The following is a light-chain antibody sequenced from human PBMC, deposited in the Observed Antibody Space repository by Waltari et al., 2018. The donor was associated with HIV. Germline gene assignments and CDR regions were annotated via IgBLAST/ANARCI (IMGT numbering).Light chain of an antibody. CDR3: GTWDGSLSGVV. V-gene: IGLV1-51*01. J-gene: IGLJ2*01. CDR1: SSDIGTNY. CDR2: DNT. Sequence: QSVLTQPPSVSAAPGQKVTMSCSGTSSDIGTNYVSWYQHVPGMTPKLLIYDNTKPPSGIPDRFSGSKSGTSATLGITGLQTGDEADYYCGTWDGSLSGVVFGGGTKLTVL.